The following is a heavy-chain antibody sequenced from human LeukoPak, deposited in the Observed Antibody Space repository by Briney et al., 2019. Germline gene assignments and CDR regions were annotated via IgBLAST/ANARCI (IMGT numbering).Heavy chain of an antibody. CDR2: MNPNSGNT. Sequence: ASVKVSCKASGYTFTTYDITWVRQATGQGLEWMGWMNPNSGNTAYAQKFQGRVTITRNTSISTAYMELSSLRSEDTAVYYCAREDYYDSGSNDYWGQGTLVTVSS. D-gene: IGHD3-22*01. J-gene: IGHJ4*02. CDR1: GYTFTTYD. V-gene: IGHV1-8*03. CDR3: AREDYYDSGSNDY.